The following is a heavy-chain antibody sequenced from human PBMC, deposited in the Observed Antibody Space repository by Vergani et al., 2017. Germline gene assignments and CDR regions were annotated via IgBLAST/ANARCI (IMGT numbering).Heavy chain of an antibody. CDR3: ARVGGDYTLYYYYYMDV. D-gene: IGHD4-17*01. CDR2: IYYSGST. V-gene: IGHV4-59*01. J-gene: IGHJ6*03. Sequence: QVQLQESGPGLVKPSETLSLTCTVSGGSISSYYWSWIRQPPGKGLEWIGYIYYSGSTNYNPSLKSRVTISVDTSKNQFSLKLSSVTAADTAVYYCARVGGDYTLYYYYYMDVWGKGTTVTVSS. CDR1: GGSISSYY.